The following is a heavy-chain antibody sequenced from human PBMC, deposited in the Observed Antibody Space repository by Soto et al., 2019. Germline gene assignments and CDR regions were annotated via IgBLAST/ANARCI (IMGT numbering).Heavy chain of an antibody. V-gene: IGHV3-53*01. CDR1: GFTVSSNY. CDR2: IYSGGST. CDR3: ARGLHSYYDYGMDV. J-gene: IGHJ6*02. Sequence: PGGSLRLSCAASGFTVSSNYMSWVRQAPGKGLEWVSVIYSGGSTYYADSVKGRFTISRDNSKNTLYLQMNSPRAEDTAVYYCARGLHSYYDYGMDVWGQGTTVTVSS.